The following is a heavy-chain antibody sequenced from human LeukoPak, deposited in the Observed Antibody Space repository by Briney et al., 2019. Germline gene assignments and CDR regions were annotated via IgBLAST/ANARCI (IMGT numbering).Heavy chain of an antibody. D-gene: IGHD3-9*01. CDR3: AITQPRLYYDILTGYYPDAFDI. CDR1: GGSISSYY. V-gene: IGHV4-59*01. J-gene: IGHJ3*02. CDR2: IYYRGST. Sequence: PSETLSLTCTVSGGSISSYYWSWIRQPPGKGLAWIGYIYYRGSTNYNPSLKSRITISVDTSKNQFSLKLSSVTAADTAVYYFAITQPRLYYDILTGYYPDAFDIWGQGTMVTVSS.